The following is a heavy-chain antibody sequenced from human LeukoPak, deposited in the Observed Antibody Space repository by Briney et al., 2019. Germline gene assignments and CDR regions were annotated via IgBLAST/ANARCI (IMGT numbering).Heavy chain of an antibody. D-gene: IGHD1-14*01. J-gene: IGHJ3*02. Sequence: SETLSLTCTVSGGSISSDYYWSWIRQPPGKVLEWIGYIYYSGNTNYNPSLKSRVTMSVDTSKNQFSLKLSSVTAADTAVYYCARDIGRNDAFEIWGQGTMVSVSS. CDR2: IYYSGNT. V-gene: IGHV4-59*01. CDR1: GGSISSDYY. CDR3: ARDIGRNDAFEI.